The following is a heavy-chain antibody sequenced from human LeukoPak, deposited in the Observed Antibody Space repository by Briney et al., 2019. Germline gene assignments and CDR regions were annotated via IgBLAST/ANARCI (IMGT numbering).Heavy chain of an antibody. Sequence: GGSLRLSCAASGFTFSSYAMPWVRQAPGKGLEWVAVISYDGSNKYYADSVKGRFTISRDNSKNTLYLQMNSLRAEDTAVYYCARGVYSGYEIDYWGQGTLVTVSS. CDR3: ARGVYSGYEIDY. D-gene: IGHD5-12*01. V-gene: IGHV3-30-3*01. J-gene: IGHJ4*02. CDR2: ISYDGSNK. CDR1: GFTFSSYA.